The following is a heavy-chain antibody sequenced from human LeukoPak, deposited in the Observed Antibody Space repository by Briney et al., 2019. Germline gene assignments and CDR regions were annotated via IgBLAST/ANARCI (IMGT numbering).Heavy chain of an antibody. CDR3: ARAPIYYGSGSYFDY. D-gene: IGHD3-10*01. J-gene: IGHJ4*02. CDR1: GGSISSSNW. Sequence: PSETLSLTCTVSGGSISSSNWWSWVRQPPGKGLEWIGEIYHSGSTNYNPSLKSRVTISVDKSKNQFSLKLSSVTAADTAVYYCARAPIYYGSGSYFDYWGQGTLVTVSS. CDR2: IYHSGST. V-gene: IGHV4-4*02.